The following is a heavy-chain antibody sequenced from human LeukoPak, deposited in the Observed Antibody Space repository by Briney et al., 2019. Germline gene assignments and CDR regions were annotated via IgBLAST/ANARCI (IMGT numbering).Heavy chain of an antibody. D-gene: IGHD1-14*01. CDR2: SYYSGST. V-gene: IGHV4-30-4*08. CDR3: ARVPNEATFDY. Sequence: SQTLSLTCTVSGGSISSGDYHWSWIRQPPGKGLDWIGYSYYSGSTYYNPSLKSRVTISVDTTKDQCSLKLSSVSAAHTAVYYCARVPNEATFDYWGQGNLVTVSS. J-gene: IGHJ4*02. CDR1: GGSISSGDYH.